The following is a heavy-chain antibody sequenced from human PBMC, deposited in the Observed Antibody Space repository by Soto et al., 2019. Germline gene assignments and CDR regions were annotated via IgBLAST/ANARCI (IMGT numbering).Heavy chain of an antibody. Sequence: QVPLVQSGAEVKKPGASVKVSCKASGYTFITYDINWVRQATGQGLEWMGWMNPNSGNTGYAQHFQGRVTMTRNTSISTAYMELSSLRSDDSAVYYCARGSSFSWGFDHWGQGTLVTVSS. CDR3: ARGSSFSWGFDH. D-gene: IGHD3-16*01. V-gene: IGHV1-8*01. J-gene: IGHJ4*02. CDR1: GYTFITYD. CDR2: MNPNSGNT.